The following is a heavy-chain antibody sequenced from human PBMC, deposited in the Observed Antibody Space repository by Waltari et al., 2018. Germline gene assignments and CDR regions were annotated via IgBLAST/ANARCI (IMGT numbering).Heavy chain of an antibody. V-gene: IGHV1-69*10. CDR2: ISPISDRA. D-gene: IGHD6-6*01. CDR3: ASGGIAARNYYYYYGMDV. Sequence: QVQLVQSGAEGKKPGSSVKVSCKASGGTFSSYAFSWVRQGTGQGLEWMGGISPISDRANNAQKYQGRVTITADKSTSTAYMERSSLRSEDTAVYYCASGGIAARNYYYYYGMDVWGQGTTVTVSS. CDR1: GGTFSSYA. J-gene: IGHJ6*02.